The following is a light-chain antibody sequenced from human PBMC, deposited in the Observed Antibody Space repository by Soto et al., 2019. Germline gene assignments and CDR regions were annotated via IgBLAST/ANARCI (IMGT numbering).Light chain of an antibody. Sequence: EIVMTQSPATLSVSPGERATLSCRASQSISSNVGWYQQRPGQAPRLLIYGASTRATGIPARFSGSGSGTELTLTISSLDSEDYAVYYCQQYNTWRQITFGQGTRLEIK. J-gene: IGKJ5*01. V-gene: IGKV3-15*01. CDR1: QSISSN. CDR2: GAS. CDR3: QQYNTWRQIT.